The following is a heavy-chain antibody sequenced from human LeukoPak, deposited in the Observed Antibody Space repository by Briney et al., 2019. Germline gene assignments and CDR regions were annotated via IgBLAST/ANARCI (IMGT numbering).Heavy chain of an antibody. CDR3: AREVVPAAIPPPGYYYYGMDV. Sequence: GGSLRLSCAASGFTVSSNYMSWVRQAPGKGLEWVSVIYSGGSTYYADSVKGRFTISRDNSKNTLYLQMNSLRAEDTAVYYCAREVVPAAIPPPGYYYYGMDVWGQGTTVTVSS. J-gene: IGHJ6*02. CDR2: IYSGGST. V-gene: IGHV3-53*01. D-gene: IGHD2-2*01. CDR1: GFTVSSNY.